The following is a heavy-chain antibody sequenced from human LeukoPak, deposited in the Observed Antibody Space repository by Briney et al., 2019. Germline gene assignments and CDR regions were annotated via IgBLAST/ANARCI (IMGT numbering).Heavy chain of an antibody. J-gene: IGHJ4*02. D-gene: IGHD6-13*01. CDR1: GGSISSYY. CDR3: ARARRIAAAGTGGYYFDY. CDR2: IYYSGST. V-gene: IGHV4-59*01. Sequence: PSETLSLTCTVSGGSISSYYWSWIRQPPGKGLEWIGYIYYSGSTNYNPSLKSRVTISVDTSKNQFSLKLSSVTAADTAVYYCARARRIAAAGTGGYYFDYWGQGTLVTVSS.